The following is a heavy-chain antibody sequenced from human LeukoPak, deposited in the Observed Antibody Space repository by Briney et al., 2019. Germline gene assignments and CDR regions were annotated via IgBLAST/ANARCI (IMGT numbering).Heavy chain of an antibody. V-gene: IGHV3-53*01. D-gene: IGHD4-17*01. J-gene: IGHJ4*02. CDR3: MRDSGDGDYEPLDS. Sequence: GSPKPFRAASGVSRSSSYIDWVRQAPGKGAGGVPIIYRDGKTFYADYVKGRFTISRDSSKSTLYLQMNSLRAEDTAVYYCMRDSGDGDYEPLDSWGQGTLVTVSS. CDR1: GVSRSSSY. CDR2: IYRDGKT.